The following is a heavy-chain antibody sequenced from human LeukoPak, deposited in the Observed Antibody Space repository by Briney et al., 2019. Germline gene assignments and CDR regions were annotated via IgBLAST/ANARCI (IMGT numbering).Heavy chain of an antibody. D-gene: IGHD3-3*01. V-gene: IGHV1-18*01. Sequence: ASVKVSCKASGYAFDYYGITWARQAPGQGLEWVGWISLNNGNTHYTKYAQKFQGRVTLTADTSTATAYMELRGLRSDDTAVYYCQRVTIFGVVIDFDYWGQGTLVAVSS. CDR3: QRVTIFGVVIDFDY. CDR1: GYAFDYYG. CDR2: ISLNNGNT. J-gene: IGHJ4*02.